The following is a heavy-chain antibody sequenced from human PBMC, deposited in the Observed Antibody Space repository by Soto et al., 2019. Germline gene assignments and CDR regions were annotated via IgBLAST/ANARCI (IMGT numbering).Heavy chain of an antibody. V-gene: IGHV4-31*03. CDR1: GGSISSGGYY. J-gene: IGHJ4*02. CDR2: IYYSGST. CDR3: ARELLWFGEAY. D-gene: IGHD3-10*01. Sequence: QVQLQESGPGLVKPSQTLSLTCTVSGGSISSGGYYWSWIRQHPGKGLEWIGYIYYSGSTYYNPSLKSRLTISVDTSKNQFSLKLNSVTVADTAVYYCARELLWFGEAYWGQGTLVTVSS.